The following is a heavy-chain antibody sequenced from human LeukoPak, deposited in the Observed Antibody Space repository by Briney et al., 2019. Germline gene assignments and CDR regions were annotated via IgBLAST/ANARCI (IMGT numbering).Heavy chain of an antibody. D-gene: IGHD2-2*01. CDR1: GFTFSSYG. Sequence: PGGSLRLSCAASGFTFSSYGMHWVRQAPGKGLEWVAVISYDGSNKYYADSVKGRFTISRDNSKNTLYLQMNSLRAEDTAVYYCPKGVPAFFDPWGQGTLVTVSS. J-gene: IGHJ5*02. CDR3: PKGVPAFFDP. CDR2: ISYDGSNK. V-gene: IGHV3-30*18.